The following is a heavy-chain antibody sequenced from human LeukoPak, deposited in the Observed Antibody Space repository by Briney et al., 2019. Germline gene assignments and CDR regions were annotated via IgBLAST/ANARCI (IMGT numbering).Heavy chain of an antibody. Sequence: ASVKVSCKASGYTFTSYYMHWVRQAPGQGLEWMGIINPSGGSTSYAQKFQGRATMTRDTSTSTVYMELSSLRSEDTAVYYCARDLIPHYYDSSGSNWFDPWGQGTLVTVSS. D-gene: IGHD3-22*01. CDR1: GYTFTSYY. CDR3: ARDLIPHYYDSSGSNWFDP. V-gene: IGHV1-46*01. CDR2: INPSGGST. J-gene: IGHJ5*02.